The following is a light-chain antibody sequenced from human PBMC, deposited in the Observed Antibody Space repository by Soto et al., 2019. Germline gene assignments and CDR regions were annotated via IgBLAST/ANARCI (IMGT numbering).Light chain of an antibody. Sequence: QSVLTQPPSVSAAPGQKVTISCSGSSSNIGSNYVSWYQQLPGTAPKLLIYDNDKRPSGTPDRFSGSKTGTSATLAITGVQTGDEADYHCSTGDTSLSGWVFGGGTKVTVL. J-gene: IGLJ3*02. CDR2: DND. CDR1: SSNIGSNY. V-gene: IGLV1-51*01. CDR3: STGDTSLSGWV.